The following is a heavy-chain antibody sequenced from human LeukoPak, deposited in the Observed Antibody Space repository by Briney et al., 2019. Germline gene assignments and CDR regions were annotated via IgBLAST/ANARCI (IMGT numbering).Heavy chain of an antibody. J-gene: IGHJ4*02. CDR3: ATGSGTYYDS. Sequence: PGGSLRLSCEASTFTFSTYWMHWIRQAPGKGLVWVSYINGDGSTSNYADSVKGRPTISRDNAKNTLYLQMNSLRAEDTAVYYCATGSGTYYDSWGQGTLVTVSS. V-gene: IGHV3-74*01. CDR1: TFTFSTYW. D-gene: IGHD3-10*01. CDR2: INGDGSTS.